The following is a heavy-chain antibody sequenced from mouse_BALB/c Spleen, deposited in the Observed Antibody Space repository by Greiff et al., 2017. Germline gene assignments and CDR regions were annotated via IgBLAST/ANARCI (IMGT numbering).Heavy chain of an antibody. CDR1: GYSITSDYA. V-gene: IGHV3-2*02. Sequence: EVKLMESGPGLVKPSQSLSLTCTVTGYSITSDYAWNWIRQFPGNKLEWMGYISYSGSTSYNPSLKSRISITRDTSKNQFFLQLNSVTTEDTATYYCARPGIYDGYYWYFDVWGAGTTVTVSS. J-gene: IGHJ1*01. CDR2: ISYSGST. D-gene: IGHD2-3*01. CDR3: ARPGIYDGYYWYFDV.